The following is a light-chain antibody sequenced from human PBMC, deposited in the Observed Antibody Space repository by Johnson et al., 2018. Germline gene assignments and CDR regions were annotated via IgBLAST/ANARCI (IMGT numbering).Light chain of an antibody. CDR3: GTWDSSLGAGNV. CDR1: SSNIGNNY. J-gene: IGLJ1*01. CDR2: ENN. Sequence: QSVLTQPPSVSAAPGQKVTISCSGSSSNIGNNYVSWYQQLPGTAPKLLIYENNKRPSGIPDRFSCSKSGTSATLGITGLQTGDAADYYCGTWDSSLGAGNVFGTGTKVTVL. V-gene: IGLV1-51*02.